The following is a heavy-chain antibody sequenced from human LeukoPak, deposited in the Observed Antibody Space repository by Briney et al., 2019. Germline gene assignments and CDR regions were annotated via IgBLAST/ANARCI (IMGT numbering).Heavy chain of an antibody. Sequence: PGGSLRLSCAASGFNFGSYSMTWVRQAPGKGLEWVSVISADSATTFYADSVKGRFTISRDNSKNTLYLQMNSLRAEDTAVYYCAKPAVSGWYGFDYWGQGTLVTVSS. CDR2: ISADSATT. V-gene: IGHV3-23*01. J-gene: IGHJ4*02. CDR1: GFNFGSYS. CDR3: AKPAVSGWYGFDY. D-gene: IGHD6-19*01.